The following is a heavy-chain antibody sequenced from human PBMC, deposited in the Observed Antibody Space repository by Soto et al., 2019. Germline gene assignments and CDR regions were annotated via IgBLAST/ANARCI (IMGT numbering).Heavy chain of an antibody. D-gene: IGHD2-21*02. Sequence: QVQLQESGPGLVKPSQTLSLTCTVSGGSISSGSYYWSWIRQSPGKGLEWIGYIYYSGSTYFNPSLKSRISISIDTSKNQFSLRLSSVTAADTAVYYCAREGGGDSDSRGDCWGQGTLVTVSS. V-gene: IGHV4-30-4*01. CDR3: AREGGGDSDSRGDC. J-gene: IGHJ4*02. CDR2: IYYSGST. CDR1: GGSISSGSYY.